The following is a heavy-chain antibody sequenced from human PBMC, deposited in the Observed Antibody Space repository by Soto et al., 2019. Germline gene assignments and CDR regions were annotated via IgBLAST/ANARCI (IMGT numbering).Heavy chain of an antibody. J-gene: IGHJ4*02. D-gene: IGHD7-27*01. CDR1: GFSFSRYA. V-gene: IGHV3-23*01. Sequence: DVHLLESGGGLVQPGGSLRLSCAASGFSFSRYAMIWVRQAPGKGQEWVSGITGSGGTIEYAASVKGRFTISRDNSKNTVDNSLRAEDTAVYYCAKDSVWGNDYFDYWGQGTLVTVSS. CDR3: AKDSVWGNDYFDY. CDR2: ITGSGGTI.